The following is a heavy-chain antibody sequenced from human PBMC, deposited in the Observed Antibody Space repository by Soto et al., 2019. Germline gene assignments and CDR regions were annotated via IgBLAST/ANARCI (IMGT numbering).Heavy chain of an antibody. V-gene: IGHV1-18*01. CDR3: AREGYCSSTSCYRDPYYYYGMDV. CDR1: GYTFTSYG. Sequence: QVQLVQSGAEVKKPGASVKVSCKASGYTFTSYGISWVRQAPGQGLEWMGWISAYNGNTNYAQKLQGRVTMTTDTAPSTASMGLRSRRSDATAVYYCAREGYCSSTSCYRDPYYYYGMDVWGQGTTVTVSS. J-gene: IGHJ6*02. CDR2: ISAYNGNT. D-gene: IGHD2-2*01.